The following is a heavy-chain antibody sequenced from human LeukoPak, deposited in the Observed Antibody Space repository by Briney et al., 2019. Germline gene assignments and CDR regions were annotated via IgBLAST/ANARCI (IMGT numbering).Heavy chain of an antibody. CDR2: IAARSNYI. V-gene: IGHV3-21*01. CDR3: ARGLAGLPAAGDY. J-gene: IGHJ4*02. Sequence: PGGSLRLSFEVSGFTFSDYSIKLARQAPGKGLELVSYIAARSNYIDYADSVKGRFTISRDNARNTVYLQMSSLRTEDTAVYYCARGLAGLPAAGDYWGQGTLVTVSS. D-gene: IGHD6-13*01. CDR1: GFTFSDYS.